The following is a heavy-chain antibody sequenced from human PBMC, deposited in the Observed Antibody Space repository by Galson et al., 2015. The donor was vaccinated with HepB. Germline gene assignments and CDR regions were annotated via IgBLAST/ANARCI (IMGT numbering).Heavy chain of an antibody. CDR3: AKEASIVVVPAAMDY. CDR1: GFTFSRYG. CDR2: ISYDGSNK. V-gene: IGHV3-30*18. Sequence: SLRLSCAASGFTFSRYGMHWVRQAPGKGLEWVAVISYDGSNKYYADSVKGRFTISRDNSKNTLYLQMNSLRAEDTAVYYCAKEASIVVVPAAMDYWGQGTLVTVSS. D-gene: IGHD2-2*01. J-gene: IGHJ4*02.